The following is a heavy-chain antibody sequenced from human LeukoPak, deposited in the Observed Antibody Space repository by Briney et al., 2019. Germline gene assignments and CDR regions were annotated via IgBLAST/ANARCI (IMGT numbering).Heavy chain of an antibody. CDR2: ISGSSTTL. V-gene: IGHV3-48*01. D-gene: IGHD6-19*01. Sequence: GGSLRLSCAASGFTFSSYSMNWVRQAPGKGLEWVSYISGSSTTLYYADSVNGRFTISRDNAKNSLYLQMNSLRAEDTAVHYCARSSGWYGTGDYWGQGTLVTVS. J-gene: IGHJ4*02. CDR3: ARSSGWYGTGDY. CDR1: GFTFSSYS.